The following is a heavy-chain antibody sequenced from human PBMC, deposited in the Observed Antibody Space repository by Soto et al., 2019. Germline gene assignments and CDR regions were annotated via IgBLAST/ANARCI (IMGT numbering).Heavy chain of an antibody. CDR3: ARSRRITIFGVVTFFDY. D-gene: IGHD3-3*01. CDR2: INHSGST. CDR1: GESFSGYY. Sequence: SETLSLTCAVYGESFSGYYWSWIRQPPGKGLEWIGEINHSGSTNYNPSLKSRVTISVDTSKNQFSLKLSSVTAADTAVYYCARSRRITIFGVVTFFDYWGQGTLVTVSS. J-gene: IGHJ4*02. V-gene: IGHV4-34*01.